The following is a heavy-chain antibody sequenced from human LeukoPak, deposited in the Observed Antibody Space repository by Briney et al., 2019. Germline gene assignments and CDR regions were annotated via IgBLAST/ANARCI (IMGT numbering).Heavy chain of an antibody. CDR2: ISADNGNT. CDR3: ARGAIDIVVVVAATFFDY. CDR1: GYTFTSYG. D-gene: IGHD2-15*01. Sequence: ASVKVSCKASGYTFTSYGISWVRQAPGQGLEWMGWISADNGNTNYAQKLQGRVAMTTDTSTSTAYMELRSLRSDDTAVYYCARGAIDIVVVVAATFFDYWGQGTLVTVSS. V-gene: IGHV1-18*01. J-gene: IGHJ4*02.